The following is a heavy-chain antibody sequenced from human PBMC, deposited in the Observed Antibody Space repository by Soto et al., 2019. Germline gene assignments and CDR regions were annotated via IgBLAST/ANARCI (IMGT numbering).Heavy chain of an antibody. D-gene: IGHD3-3*01. Sequence: SETLSLTCAVSGYSISSGYYWGWIRQPPGKGLEWIGSVYYSGSTYYNPSLKSRLTISVDTSKNHFSLKLGSVTAADTAVYYCARHPPTIFGVVAPYIDCWGQGTLVTVSS. CDR2: VYYSGST. V-gene: IGHV4-38-2*01. CDR3: ARHPPTIFGVVAPYIDC. J-gene: IGHJ4*02. CDR1: GYSISSGYY.